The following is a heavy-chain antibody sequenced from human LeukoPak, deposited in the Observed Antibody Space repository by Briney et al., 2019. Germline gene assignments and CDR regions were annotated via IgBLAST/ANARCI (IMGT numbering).Heavy chain of an antibody. CDR1: GFTFGDYA. D-gene: IGHD3-10*01. CDR3: TGGSQYYGSGSSDY. J-gene: IGHJ4*02. Sequence: GGSLRLSCTASGFTFGDYAMSWFRQAPGKGLEWVGFIRSKAYGGTTEYAASVKGRFTISRDDSKSIAYLQMNSLKTEDTAVYYCTGGSQYYGSGSSDYWGQGTLVTVSS. CDR2: IRSKAYGGTT. V-gene: IGHV3-49*03.